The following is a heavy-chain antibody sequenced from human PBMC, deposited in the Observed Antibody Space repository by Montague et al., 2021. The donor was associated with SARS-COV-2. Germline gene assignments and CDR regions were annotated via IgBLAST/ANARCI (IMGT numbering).Heavy chain of an antibody. CDR1: GGSISTGSYY. CDR3: ARGPHYDILTSYYKDGMDV. J-gene: IGHJ6*02. Sequence: TLSLTCTVSGGSISTGSYYWSWIRQPAGKGLEWIGRIYTSGSTNYNSSLKSRVTVSVDTSKNQFSLKLSSVTAADTAVYYCARGPHYDILTSYYKDGMDVWGQGTTVTASS. CDR2: IYTSGST. D-gene: IGHD3-9*01. V-gene: IGHV4-61*02.